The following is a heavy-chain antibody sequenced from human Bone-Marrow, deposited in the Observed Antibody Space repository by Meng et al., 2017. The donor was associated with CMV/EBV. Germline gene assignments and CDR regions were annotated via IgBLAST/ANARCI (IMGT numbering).Heavy chain of an antibody. V-gene: IGHV4-61*01. Sequence: SSGSYYGSWMRQPPGKGLEWIGYIYYSGSTNYNPSLKSRVTISVDTSKNQFSLKLSSVTAADTAVYYCAREGGASCSSTSCYVFDYWGQGTLVTVSS. CDR3: AREGGASCSSTSCYVFDY. CDR2: IYYSGST. J-gene: IGHJ4*02. D-gene: IGHD2-2*01. CDR1: SSGSYY.